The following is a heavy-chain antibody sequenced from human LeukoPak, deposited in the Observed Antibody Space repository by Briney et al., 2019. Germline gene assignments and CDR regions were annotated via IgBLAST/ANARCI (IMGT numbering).Heavy chain of an antibody. CDR3: AKDFRNCPGNDCYGWFDC. J-gene: IGHJ5*01. Sequence: GGSLRLSCAASGFTFSSYEMNWVRQAPGKGLEWVSYISSSGSTIYYAESVKGRFTISRDNSKDTLYLQMNSLRAEDTATYFCAKDFRNCPGNDCYGWFDCWGQGTLVTVSS. V-gene: IGHV3-48*03. CDR1: GFTFSSYE. D-gene: IGHD2-21*02. CDR2: ISSSGSTI.